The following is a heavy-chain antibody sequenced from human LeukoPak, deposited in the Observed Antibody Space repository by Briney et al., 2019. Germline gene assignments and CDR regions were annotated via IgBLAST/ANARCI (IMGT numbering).Heavy chain of an antibody. CDR2: IRYDGSNK. Sequence: GGSLRLSCAASGFTFSSYGMHWVRQAPGKGLEWVAFIRYDGSNKYYADSVKGRFTISRDNSKNSLYLQMNSLRAEDTALYYSASGYYYDSSGYYGGGNFDYWGQGTLVTVSS. D-gene: IGHD3-22*01. J-gene: IGHJ4*02. CDR3: ASGYYYDSSGYYGGGNFDY. CDR1: GFTFSSYG. V-gene: IGHV3-30*02.